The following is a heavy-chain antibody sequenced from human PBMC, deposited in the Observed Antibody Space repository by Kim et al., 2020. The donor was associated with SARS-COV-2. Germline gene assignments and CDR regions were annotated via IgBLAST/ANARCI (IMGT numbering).Heavy chain of an antibody. CDR1: GFTFSDSY. Sequence: GGSLRLSCAASGFTFSDSYMSWIRQAPGKGLEWFSSISSSGWTIYYADSLKGRFTISRDNSKNSLYLQMNSLRVEDTALYYCARDGVEMWELSYFDYWGQGTLVTVSS. CDR2: ISSSGWTI. CDR3: ARDGVEMWELSYFDY. V-gene: IGHV3-11*01. J-gene: IGHJ4*02. D-gene: IGHD1-26*01.